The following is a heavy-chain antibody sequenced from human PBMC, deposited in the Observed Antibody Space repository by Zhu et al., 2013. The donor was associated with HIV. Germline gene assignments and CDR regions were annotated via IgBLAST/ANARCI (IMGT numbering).Heavy chain of an antibody. V-gene: IGHV1-2*02. CDR3: ARPSEVGTTSFRIAY. D-gene: IGHD1-26*01. CDR2: INPNSGAT. Sequence: QVQLVQSGAEVKKPGASVKVSCKASGYTFTGYFMHWVRRAPGQGLEWMGWINPNSGATNYAQNFQGRVTMTRDTSTTSMYLELTSLTSDDTAIYYCARPSEVGTTSFRIAYWGQGTLGHRLL. J-gene: IGHJ4*02. CDR1: GYTFTGYF.